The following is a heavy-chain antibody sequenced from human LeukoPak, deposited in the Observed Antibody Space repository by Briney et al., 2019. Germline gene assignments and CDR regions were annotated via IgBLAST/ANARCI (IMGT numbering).Heavy chain of an antibody. V-gene: IGHV4-34*01. CDR2: INHSGST. CDR1: GGSFSGYY. CDR3: ARIPSTVVTPNWYFDL. Sequence: SETLSLTCAVYGGSFSGYYWSWIRQPPGKGLEWIGEINHSGSTNYNPSLKSRVTISVDTSKNQFSLKLNSVTAADTAVYYCARIPSTVVTPNWYFDLWGRGTLVTVSS. J-gene: IGHJ2*01. D-gene: IGHD4-23*01.